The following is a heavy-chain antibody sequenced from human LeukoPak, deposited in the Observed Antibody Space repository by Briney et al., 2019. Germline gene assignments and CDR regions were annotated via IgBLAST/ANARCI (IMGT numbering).Heavy chain of an antibody. CDR2: INPNSGGT. Sequence: ASVKVSCKASGYTFTGYYMHWVRQAPGQGLEWMGWINPNSGGTNYAQKFQGRVTMTRDTSISTAYMELSRLRSDDTAVYYCARDEDSGSYYPDYWGQGTLVTVSS. J-gene: IGHJ4*02. CDR3: ARDEDSGSYYPDY. V-gene: IGHV1-2*02. CDR1: GYTFTGYY. D-gene: IGHD1-26*01.